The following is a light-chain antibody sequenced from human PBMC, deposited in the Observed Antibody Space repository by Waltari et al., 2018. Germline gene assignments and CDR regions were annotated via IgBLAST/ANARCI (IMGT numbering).Light chain of an antibody. J-gene: IGKJ1*01. Sequence: EIVMTQSPATLSVSPGERATLSCRASQSVSSNLAWYQQKPGQAPSLLIYGAATRATGIPARFSGSGSGTEFTLTIRRLQSEDFAVYDCQQYNNWPRTFGQGTKVEIK. V-gene: IGKV3-15*01. CDR3: QQYNNWPRT. CDR2: GAA. CDR1: QSVSSN.